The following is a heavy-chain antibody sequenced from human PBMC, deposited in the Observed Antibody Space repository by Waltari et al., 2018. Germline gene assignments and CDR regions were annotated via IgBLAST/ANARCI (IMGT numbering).Heavy chain of an antibody. CDR2: VYPSGST. D-gene: IGHD6-19*01. J-gene: IGHJ4*02. CDR3: ARDLGGWTYVDC. Sequence: QVQLQESGPGLVKPSETLSLTCTFSGGSISSYYWSWIRQPAGKGLEWIGRVYPSGSTNYNPSLRSRVTMSVDTSKNRFSLNLYSVTAADTAVYYCARDLGGWTYVDCWGQGTLVTVSS. V-gene: IGHV4-4*07. CDR1: GGSISSYY.